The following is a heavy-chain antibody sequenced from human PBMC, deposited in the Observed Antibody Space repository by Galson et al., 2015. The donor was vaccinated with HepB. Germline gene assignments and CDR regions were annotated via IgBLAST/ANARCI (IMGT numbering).Heavy chain of an antibody. V-gene: IGHV3-23*01. CDR1: GFTFTYYA. CDR2: ISGSGETT. D-gene: IGHD3-16*02. J-gene: IGHJ4*02. CDR3: AKDYIWGSFRYYFDS. Sequence: SLRLSCAATGFTFTYYAMNWVRQAPGKGLEWVSAISGSGETTVYADSVKGRFTISRDNSKNTLYLQMNSLRAEDTAIYYCAKDYIWGSFRYYFDSWGQGTLVTVSS.